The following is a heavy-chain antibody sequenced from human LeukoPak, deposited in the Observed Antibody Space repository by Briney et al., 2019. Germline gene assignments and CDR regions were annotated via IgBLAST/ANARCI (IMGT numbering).Heavy chain of an antibody. J-gene: IGHJ4*02. D-gene: IGHD1-26*01. CDR1: GFTFSSYR. Sequence: PWGSLSLSCAASGFTFSSYRMNWVRQAPGKGLEWVSYISSSSSTIYYAASVKGRFTISRDNAKNSLYLQMNSRRAEDTAVYYCARASLYSGSQNFDYWGQGTLVTVSS. V-gene: IGHV3-48*01. CDR3: ARASLYSGSQNFDY. CDR2: ISSSSSTI.